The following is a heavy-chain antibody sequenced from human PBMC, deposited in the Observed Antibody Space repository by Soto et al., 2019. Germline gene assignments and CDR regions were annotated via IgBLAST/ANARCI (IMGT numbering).Heavy chain of an antibody. V-gene: IGHV3-74*01. D-gene: IGHD3-3*01. Sequence: EVQLVESGGGLVQPGGSLRLSCAASGFTFSSYWMHWVRQAPGKGLVWVSRINSDGSSTSYADSVKGRFTISRDNAKNTLYLQMNSLRAEDMAVYYCARGLRFLEWINPEYYYYMDVWGKGTTVTVSS. CDR1: GFTFSSYW. J-gene: IGHJ6*03. CDR2: INSDGSST. CDR3: ARGLRFLEWINPEYYYYMDV.